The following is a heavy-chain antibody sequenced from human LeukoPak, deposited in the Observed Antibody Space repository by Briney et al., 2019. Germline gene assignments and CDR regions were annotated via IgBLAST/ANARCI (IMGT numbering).Heavy chain of an antibody. V-gene: IGHV1-24*01. Sequence: ASVKVSCKVSGYTLTELSMHWVRQAPGKGLEWMGGFDPEDGETIYAQKFQGRVTMTEDTSTDTAYMELSSLRSEDTAVYYCATPSSGWQYNWFDPRGQGTLVTVSS. CDR3: ATPSSGWQYNWFDP. D-gene: IGHD6-19*01. CDR2: FDPEDGET. J-gene: IGHJ5*02. CDR1: GYTLTELS.